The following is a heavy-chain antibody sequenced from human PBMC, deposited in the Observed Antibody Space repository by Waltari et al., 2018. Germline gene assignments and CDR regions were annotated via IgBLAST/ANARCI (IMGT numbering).Heavy chain of an antibody. CDR3: ARLWKKSGYRFDP. CDR1: GGSISSRSYY. CDR2: IYYSGRT. J-gene: IGHJ5*02. D-gene: IGHD5-12*01. Sequence: QLQLQESGPGLVKPSETLSLTCTVSGGSISSRSYYWGWVRQSPGKGLEWSGGIYYSGRTYYNPTLKRRVTISGDTSKNQFSLELSSVTAADTAVYYCARLWKKSGYRFDPWGQGTLVTVSS. V-gene: IGHV4-39*01.